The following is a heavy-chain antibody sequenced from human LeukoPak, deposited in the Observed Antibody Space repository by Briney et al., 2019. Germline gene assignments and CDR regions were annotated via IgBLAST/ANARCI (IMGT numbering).Heavy chain of an antibody. CDR1: GGSLSGYY. Sequence: SETLSLTCAVYGGSLSGYYWSWIRQPPGKGLEWIGKINHSGSTNYNPSLKRRVTISVDTSQRQFSLKLSSVTAADTAVYYCARGHLYGGNLYYFDYWGQGTLVTVSS. CDR2: INHSGST. CDR3: ARGHLYGGNLYYFDY. V-gene: IGHV4-34*01. J-gene: IGHJ4*02. D-gene: IGHD4-23*01.